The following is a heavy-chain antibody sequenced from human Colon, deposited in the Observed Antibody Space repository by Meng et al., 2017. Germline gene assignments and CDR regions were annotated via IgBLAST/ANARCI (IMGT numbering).Heavy chain of an antibody. V-gene: IGHV4-39*07. CDR1: GGSISTSGYY. CDR2: IGHSGIT. J-gene: IGHJ4*02. D-gene: IGHD2-21*02. CDR3: ARERRGGGDCYIDS. Sequence: QPQLQESGPGLVKPSEALALTCSVSGGSISTSGYYWGWIRQPPGKGLEWIGSIGHSGITYYTPSLKSRVTISVDTSKNQFSLKLSSVTAADTAVYYCARERRGGGDCYIDSWGQGTLVTVSS.